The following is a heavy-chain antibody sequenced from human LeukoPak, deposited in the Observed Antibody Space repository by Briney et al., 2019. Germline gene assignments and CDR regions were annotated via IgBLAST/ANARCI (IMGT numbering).Heavy chain of an antibody. J-gene: IGHJ4*02. CDR2: IYTSGST. V-gene: IGHV4-61*02. Sequence: SETLSLTCTVSGGSISSGSYYWSWIRQPAGKGLEWIGRIYTSGSTNYNPSLKSRVTISVDTSKNQFSLKLSSVTAADTAVHYCARGRRGVIIGYWGQGTLVTVSS. D-gene: IGHD3-10*01. CDR1: GGSISSGSYY. CDR3: ARGRRGVIIGY.